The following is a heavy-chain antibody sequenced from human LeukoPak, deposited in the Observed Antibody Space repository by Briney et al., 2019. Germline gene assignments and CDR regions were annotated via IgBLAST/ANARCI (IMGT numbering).Heavy chain of an antibody. D-gene: IGHD2-15*01. J-gene: IGHJ4*02. CDR1: GFTFSTYA. V-gene: IGHV3-30-3*01. CDR2: ISYDGSHK. Sequence: GTSLRLSCAASGFTFSTYAMHWVRQAPGKGLEWVAVISYDGSHKYYADSVKGRFTISRDNSKNMLELQMNSLTTEDTAVYYCTREVWYDALSFDYWGQGTLVSVSS. CDR3: TREVWYDALSFDY.